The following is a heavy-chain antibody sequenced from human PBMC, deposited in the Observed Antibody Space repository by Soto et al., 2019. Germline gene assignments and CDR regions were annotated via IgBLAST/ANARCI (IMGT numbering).Heavy chain of an antibody. CDR2: IHYNGNT. Sequence: TSETLSLTCTVSGDSISSYSWSWIRQPPGKGLEWIGNIHYNGNTKYSPSLKSRVTMSVDTSMNHFSLKLISVTTADTALYFCAREENLGRWIQPLDSWGQGTLVTVSS. CDR1: GDSISSYS. D-gene: IGHD1-26*01. CDR3: AREENLGRWIQPLDS. V-gene: IGHV4-59*01. J-gene: IGHJ4*02.